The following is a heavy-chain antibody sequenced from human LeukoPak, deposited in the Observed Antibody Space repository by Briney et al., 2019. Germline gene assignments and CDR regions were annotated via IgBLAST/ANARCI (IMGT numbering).Heavy chain of an antibody. CDR1: GYTFTGYY. J-gene: IGHJ6*03. CDR3: ARDLDGTMVRGVITHYYYYYMDV. Sequence: ASVMVSCKASGYTFTGYYMHWVRQAPGQGLEWMGWINPNSGGTNYAQKFQGRVTMTRDTSISTAYMELSRLRSDDTAVYYCARDLDGTMVRGVITHYYYYYMDVWGKGTTVTVSS. V-gene: IGHV1-2*02. D-gene: IGHD3-10*01. CDR2: INPNSGGT.